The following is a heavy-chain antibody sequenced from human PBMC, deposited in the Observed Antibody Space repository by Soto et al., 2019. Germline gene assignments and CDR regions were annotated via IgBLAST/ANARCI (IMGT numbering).Heavy chain of an antibody. D-gene: IGHD6-13*01. V-gene: IGHV3-74*01. CDR3: ARGDIAAETVFYYYGMDL. CDR1: GFTLNNYW. Sequence: QLVESGGGLVQPGGSLRLSCAASGFTLNNYWMHWVRQAPGMGLVWVSRINGDATSTSYADSVKGRFNISRDNARNTLYLQMNSLRAEDTALYYCARGDIAAETVFYYYGMDLWGQGTTVTVS. CDR2: INGDATST. J-gene: IGHJ6*02.